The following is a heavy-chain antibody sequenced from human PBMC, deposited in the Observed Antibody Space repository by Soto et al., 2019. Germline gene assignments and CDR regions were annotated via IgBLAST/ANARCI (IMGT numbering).Heavy chain of an antibody. J-gene: IGHJ5*02. CDR2: IYYSGST. CDR1: GGSISSSSYY. D-gene: IGHD3-9*01. CDR3: ARQQASDFDWLLNWFDP. V-gene: IGHV4-39*01. Sequence: QLQVQESGPGLVKPSETLSLTCTVSGGSISSSSYYWGWIRQPPGKGLEWIGSIYYSGSTYYNPSLKSRVTISVDTSKNQFSLKLSSVTAADTAVYYCARQQASDFDWLLNWFDPWGQGTLVTVSS.